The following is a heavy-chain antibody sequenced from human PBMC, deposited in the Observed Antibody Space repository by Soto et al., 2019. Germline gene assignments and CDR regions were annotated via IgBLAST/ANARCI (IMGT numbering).Heavy chain of an antibody. D-gene: IGHD3-22*01. Sequence: LRLSCAASGFTFSSYGMHWVRQAPGKGLEWVAVIWYDGSNKYYADSVKGRFTISRDNSKNTLYLQMNSLRAEDTAVYYCARDPYYYDSSGYPSYWGQGTLVTVSS. V-gene: IGHV3-33*01. J-gene: IGHJ4*02. CDR1: GFTFSSYG. CDR3: ARDPYYYDSSGYPSY. CDR2: IWYDGSNK.